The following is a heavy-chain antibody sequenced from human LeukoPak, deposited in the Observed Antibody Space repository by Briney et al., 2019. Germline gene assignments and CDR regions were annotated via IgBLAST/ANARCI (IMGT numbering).Heavy chain of an antibody. CDR1: GYSISSGYY. J-gene: IGHJ4*02. Sequence: SETLSLTCTVSGYSISSGYYWGWIRQPPGKGLEWIGSIYHSGSTYCNPSLKSRVTISVDTSKNQFSLKLTSVTAADTAVYYCARGSLAAAGRDFDYWGQGPLVPVSS. CDR2: IYHSGST. CDR3: ARGSLAAAGRDFDY. V-gene: IGHV4-38-2*02. D-gene: IGHD6-13*01.